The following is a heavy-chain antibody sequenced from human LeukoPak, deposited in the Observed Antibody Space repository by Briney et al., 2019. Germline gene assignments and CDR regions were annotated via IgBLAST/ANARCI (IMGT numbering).Heavy chain of an antibody. CDR2: ISGSGGST. V-gene: IGHV3-23*01. D-gene: IGHD2-2*01. CDR1: GFTFSSYA. CDR3: PKDRCSSTSCGTRDNWFDP. Sequence: GGSLRLSCAASGFTFSSYAMSWVRQAPGKGLEWVSAISGSGGSTYYADSVKGRFTISRDKSKNTLYLQMNSLRAEDTAVYYCPKDRCSSTSCGTRDNWFDPWGQGTLVTVSS. J-gene: IGHJ5*02.